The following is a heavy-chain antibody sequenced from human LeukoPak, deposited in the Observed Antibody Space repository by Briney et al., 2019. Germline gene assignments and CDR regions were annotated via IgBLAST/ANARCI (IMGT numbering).Heavy chain of an antibody. J-gene: IGHJ2*01. Sequence: GGSLRLSCAASGFTFSHFGMHWVRQAPGKGLEWVTAISYDGIDKYYADSVKGRFSISRDNSRNRVYLQMSSLRPEDTAVHYCARPNDYGDYRYLDLWGRGTLVTVFS. V-gene: IGHV3-30*13. CDR1: GFTFSHFG. D-gene: IGHD4-17*01. CDR2: ISYDGIDK. CDR3: ARPNDYGDYRYLDL.